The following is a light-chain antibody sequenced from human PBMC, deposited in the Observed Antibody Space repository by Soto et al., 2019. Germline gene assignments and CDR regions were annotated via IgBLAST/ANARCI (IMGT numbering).Light chain of an antibody. CDR2: GAS. V-gene: IGKV3-15*01. CDR1: QPVPDS. J-gene: IGKJ1*01. Sequence: SQPVPDSLVWYQQKPGQPPRPLIKGASTRATGIPATFSGSGSGTEFTLTISSLQPEDVATYYCQKYNSAHTWTFGQGTKVDIK. CDR3: QKYNSAHTWT.